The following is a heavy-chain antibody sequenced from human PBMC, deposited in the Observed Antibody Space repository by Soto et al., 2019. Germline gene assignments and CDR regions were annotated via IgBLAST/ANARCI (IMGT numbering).Heavy chain of an antibody. CDR3: VRTTYFSDSSGYTRCFEY. CDR2: SRDKAQGYST. J-gene: IGHJ4*02. CDR1: VFTLSDHY. D-gene: IGHD3-22*01. V-gene: IGHV3-72*01. Sequence: VGSLRLSCACSVFTLSDHYIDCVRHSPGKGLEWVGRSRDKAQGYSTEYAASVKGRFTTSRDDSKNSVYLQMNSLKTEDTAVYYCVRTTYFSDSSGYTRCFEYWGQGTLVSVSS.